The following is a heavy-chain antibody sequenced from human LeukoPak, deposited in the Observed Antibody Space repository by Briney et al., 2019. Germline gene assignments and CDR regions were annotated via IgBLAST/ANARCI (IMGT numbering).Heavy chain of an antibody. CDR1: GYTFTDYF. Sequence: ASVNVSCKASGYTFTDYFIHWVRQAPGQGLEWMGWIRPNSGDTHYAQRFQGRVTMTRDTSVSTAHMELSSLRSDDTAIYYCARNYGHNSKYFDFWGQRTLVTVSS. D-gene: IGHD4-17*01. J-gene: IGHJ4*02. V-gene: IGHV1-2*02. CDR2: IRPNSGDT. CDR3: ARNYGHNSKYFDF.